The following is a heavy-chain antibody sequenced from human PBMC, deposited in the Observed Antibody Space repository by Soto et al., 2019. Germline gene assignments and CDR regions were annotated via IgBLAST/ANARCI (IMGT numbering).Heavy chain of an antibody. CDR2: INAGNGNT. D-gene: IGHD3-22*01. CDR1: GYTFTSYA. Sequence: AASVKVSCKASGYTFTSYAMHWVRHAPGQRLEWMGWINAGNGNTKYSQKFQGRVTITRDTSASTAYMELSSLRSEDTAVYYCARDLGYSSGYYYSFGYFDYWGQGTLVTVSS. J-gene: IGHJ4*02. V-gene: IGHV1-3*01. CDR3: ARDLGYSSGYYYSFGYFDY.